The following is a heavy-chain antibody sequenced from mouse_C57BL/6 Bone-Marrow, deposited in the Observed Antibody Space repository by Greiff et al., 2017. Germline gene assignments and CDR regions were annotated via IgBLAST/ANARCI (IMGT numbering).Heavy chain of an antibody. V-gene: IGHV3-6*01. CDR1: GYSITSGYY. D-gene: IGHD1-1*01. Sequence: VQLKESGPGLVKPSQSLSLTCSVTGYSITSGYYWNWIRQFPGNKLEWMGYISYDGSNNYNPSLKNRISITRDTSKNQFFLKLNSVTTEDTATYYCARDPVYYGSSYGYFDVWGTGTTVTVSS. CDR2: ISYDGSN. CDR3: ARDPVYYGSSYGYFDV. J-gene: IGHJ1*03.